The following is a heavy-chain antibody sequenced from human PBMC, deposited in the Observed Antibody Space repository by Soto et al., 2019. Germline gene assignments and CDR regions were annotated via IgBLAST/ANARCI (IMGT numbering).Heavy chain of an antibody. V-gene: IGHV3-64D*06. D-gene: IGHD2-2*01. CDR1: GFTFSSFA. CDR3: VKGCSSISCYGYYHGMDV. Sequence: EVQLVESGGGLVQPGGSLRLSCSASGFTFSSFAMHWVRQAPGKGLEYVSPISSNGGSTYYADSVKGRFTISRDNSKNTLYLQMSSLRAEDTAVYYCVKGCSSISCYGYYHGMDVWGQGTTVTVSS. J-gene: IGHJ6*02. CDR2: ISSNGGST.